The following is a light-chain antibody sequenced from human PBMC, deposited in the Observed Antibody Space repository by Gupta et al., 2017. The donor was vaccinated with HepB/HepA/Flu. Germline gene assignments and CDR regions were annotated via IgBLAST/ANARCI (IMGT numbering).Light chain of an antibody. CDR1: SSNVGSNN. J-gene: IGLJ2*01. V-gene: IGLV1-44*01. CDR3: AALYTILIAVV. Sequence: HSVLHQSTSISGTPGQRVTISCSGSSSNVGSNNVNWYQQFPGTVPKLLIYYNDERPSGVPDRISGSKSGTSASLSISGLQSEDEADYYCAALYTILIAVVFGGGTKLTVL. CDR2: YND.